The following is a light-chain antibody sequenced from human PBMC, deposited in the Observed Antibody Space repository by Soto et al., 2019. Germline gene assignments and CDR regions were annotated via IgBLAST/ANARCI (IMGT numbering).Light chain of an antibody. CDR3: QQYSSSPRS. CDR2: GTS. V-gene: IGKV3-20*01. Sequence: EIVLTQSPGTLSLSPGERAPLSCKTSESVNSIYLGWYQQKPGQAPRLLIYGTSSRAAGIPERFSGRGSGTEFTLTISGLEPEDFAVYYCQQYSSSPRSFGQGAKVDIX. CDR1: ESVNSIY. J-gene: IGKJ2*03.